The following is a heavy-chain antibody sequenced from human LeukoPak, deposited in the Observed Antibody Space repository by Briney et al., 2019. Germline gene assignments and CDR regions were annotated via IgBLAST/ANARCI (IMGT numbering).Heavy chain of an antibody. CDR3: AKAGRWLQFFQYYFDY. Sequence: GGSLRLSCAASGFTFSSYAMSWVRQAPGKGLEWVSAISGSGGSTYYADSVKGRFTISRDNSKNTLYLQMNSLRAEDTAVYYCAKAGRWLQFFQYYFDYWGQGTLVTVSS. J-gene: IGHJ4*02. D-gene: IGHD5-24*01. CDR1: GFTFSSYA. V-gene: IGHV3-23*01. CDR2: ISGSGGST.